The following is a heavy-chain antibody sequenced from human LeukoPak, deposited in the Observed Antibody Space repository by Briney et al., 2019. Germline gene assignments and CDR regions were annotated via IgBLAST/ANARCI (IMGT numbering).Heavy chain of an antibody. D-gene: IGHD3-10*02. CDR3: ARVSRVRAAPDWYFDL. V-gene: IGHV4-4*07. CDR1: GGSISSYY. Sequence: KPSETLSLTCTVSGGSISSYYWSWIRQPAGQGLEWIGRIYTSESTNYNPSLKSRVTISVDKSKNQFSLKLSSVTAADTAVYYGARVSRVRAAPDWYFDLWGRGTLVTVSS. CDR2: IYTSEST. J-gene: IGHJ2*01.